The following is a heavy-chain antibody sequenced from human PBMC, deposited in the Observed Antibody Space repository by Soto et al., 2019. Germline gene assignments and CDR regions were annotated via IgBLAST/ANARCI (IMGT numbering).Heavy chain of an antibody. CDR3: AKEGRFGGNWFDP. CDR1: GFTFDDYA. V-gene: IGHV3-9*01. D-gene: IGHD3-16*01. Sequence: GGSLRLSCAASGFTFDDYAMHWVRQAPGKGPEWVSGISWNSGSIGYADSVKGRFTISRDNAKNSLYLQMNSLRAEDTALYYCAKEGRFGGNWFDPWGQGTLVTVSS. CDR2: ISWNSGSI. J-gene: IGHJ5*02.